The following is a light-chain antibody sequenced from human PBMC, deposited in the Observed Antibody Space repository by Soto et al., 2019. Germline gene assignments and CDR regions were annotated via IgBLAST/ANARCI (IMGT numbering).Light chain of an antibody. CDR3: QQYGSSGT. CDR2: DAS. V-gene: IGKV1-5*01. J-gene: IGKJ1*01. Sequence: DIQMTQSPSNLSASVGDRITITCRASQSISRWLAWYQQKPGKXPXXLIYDASSLESGVPSRFSGGASGTLFTLTISRLDPEYSAVYYCQQYGSSGTFGQGTKVDIK. CDR1: QSISRW.